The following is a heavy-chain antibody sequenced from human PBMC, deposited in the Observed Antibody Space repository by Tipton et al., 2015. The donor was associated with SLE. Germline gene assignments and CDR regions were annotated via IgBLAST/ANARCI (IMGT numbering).Heavy chain of an antibody. J-gene: IGHJ4*02. CDR2: ITPIFGTA. Sequence: QSGPEVKKPGSSVKVSCKASGGTFSSYAISWVRQAPGQGLEWMGGITPIFGTANYAQKFQGRVTITADESTSTAYMELSSLRSEDTAVYYCARPNYGSGSYYGGFEYWGQGTLVTVSS. V-gene: IGHV1-69*01. CDR3: ARPNYGSGSYYGGFEY. CDR1: GGTFSSYA. D-gene: IGHD3-10*01.